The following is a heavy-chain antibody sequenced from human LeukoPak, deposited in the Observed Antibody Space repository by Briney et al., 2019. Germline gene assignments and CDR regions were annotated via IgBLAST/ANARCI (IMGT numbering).Heavy chain of an antibody. D-gene: IGHD3-10*01. V-gene: IGHV4-59*01. CDR2: IYNSGGT. CDR1: GGSISSYY. CDR3: ARDSRDYGSGSYWDV. Sequence: SETLSLTCTVSGGSISSYYWSWIRQPPGKGLEWIGNIYNSGGTNYSPSLKSRVTTSVDTSKNQFSLTLSSVTAADTAVYYCARDSRDYGSGSYWDVWGQGTTVTVSS. J-gene: IGHJ6*02.